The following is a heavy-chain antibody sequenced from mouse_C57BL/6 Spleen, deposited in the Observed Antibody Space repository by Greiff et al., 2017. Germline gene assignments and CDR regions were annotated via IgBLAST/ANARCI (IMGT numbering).Heavy chain of an antibody. CDR2: ISDGGSYT. CDR3: ARDEVTIESYFDY. D-gene: IGHD2-2*01. J-gene: IGHJ2*01. Sequence: EVKVEESGGGLVKPGGSLKLSCAASGFTFSSYAMSWVRQTPEKSLDWVATISDGGSYTNYTDNVKGRFTISRANAKNQLYLQMSHLKSEDIAMYYCARDEVTIESYFDYWGQGTTLTVSS. V-gene: IGHV5-4*01. CDR1: GFTFSSYA.